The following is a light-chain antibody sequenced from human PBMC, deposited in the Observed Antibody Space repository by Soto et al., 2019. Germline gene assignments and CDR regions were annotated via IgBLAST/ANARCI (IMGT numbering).Light chain of an antibody. CDR2: ANS. V-gene: IGLV1-40*01. CDR3: QSYDSSLSGSV. Sequence: QAVVTQPPSVSGAPGQRVAISCTGSSSNIGTGYDVHWYQQLPGTAPKLLIYANSNRPSGVPDRFSGSKSGTSASLAITGLQAEDEADYYCQSYDSSLSGSVFGGGTKLTVL. J-gene: IGLJ2*01. CDR1: SSNIGTGYD.